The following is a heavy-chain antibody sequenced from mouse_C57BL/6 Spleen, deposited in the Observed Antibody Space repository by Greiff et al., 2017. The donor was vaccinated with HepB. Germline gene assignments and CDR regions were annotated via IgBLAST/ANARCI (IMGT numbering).Heavy chain of an antibody. Sequence: VQLQQPGAELVRPGTSVKLSCKASGYTFTSYWMHWVKQRPGQGLEWIGVIDPSDSYTNYNQKFKGKATLTVDTSPSTAYMQLSSLTSEDSAVYYCARTYYGNYFDYWGQGTTLTVSS. V-gene: IGHV1-59*01. CDR1: GYTFTSYW. J-gene: IGHJ2*01. CDR2: IDPSDSYT. CDR3: ARTYYGNYFDY. D-gene: IGHD2-10*01.